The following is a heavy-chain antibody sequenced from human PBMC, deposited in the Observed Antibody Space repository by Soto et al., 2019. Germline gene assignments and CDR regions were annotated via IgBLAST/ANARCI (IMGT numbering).Heavy chain of an antibody. CDR2: ISAYNGNT. V-gene: IGHV1-18*01. D-gene: IGHD2-2*01. CDR3: ATKVDVVVPGAMPNDDYYYYYEMDV. J-gene: IGHJ6*04. Sequence: QVQLVQSGAEVKKPGASVKVSCKASGYTFTSYGISWVRQAPGQGLEWLGWISAYNGNTNYAQKLQGSVTMTTDTSTITAYMELRSRRSDDTAVYYCATKVDVVVPGAMPNDDYYYYYEMDVRGKGTTVTVSS. CDR1: GYTFTSYG.